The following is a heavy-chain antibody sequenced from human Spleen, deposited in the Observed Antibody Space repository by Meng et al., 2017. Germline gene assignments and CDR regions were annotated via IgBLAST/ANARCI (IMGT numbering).Heavy chain of an antibody. CDR2: IYPGDSDT. V-gene: IGHV5-51*01. Sequence: GGSLRLSCKGSGYSFTSYWIGWVRQMPGKGLEWMGIIYPGDSDTRYSPSFQGQVTISADKSISTAYLQWSSLKASDTAMYYCARHGDGCQRKWELLCDYWGQGTLVTVSS. CDR3: ARHGDGCQRKWELLCDY. J-gene: IGHJ4*02. D-gene: IGHD1-26*01. CDR1: GYSFTSYW.